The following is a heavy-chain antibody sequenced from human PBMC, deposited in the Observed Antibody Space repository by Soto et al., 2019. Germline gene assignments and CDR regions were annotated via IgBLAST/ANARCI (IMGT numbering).Heavy chain of an antibody. CDR3: ARDHSSSWYRGNWFDP. D-gene: IGHD6-13*01. Sequence: SETLSLTCTVSGGSISSYYWSWIRQPPGKGLEWIGYIYYSGSTNYNPSLKSRVTISVDTSKNQFSLKLSSVTAADTAVYYCARDHSSSWYRGNWFDPWGQGTLVTVSS. J-gene: IGHJ5*02. CDR2: IYYSGST. V-gene: IGHV4-59*01. CDR1: GGSISSYY.